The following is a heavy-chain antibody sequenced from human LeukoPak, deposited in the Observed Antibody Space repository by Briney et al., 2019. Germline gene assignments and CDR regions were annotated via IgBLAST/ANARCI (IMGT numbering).Heavy chain of an antibody. Sequence: GASVMVSCKASGYTFTSYDINWVRQATGQGLEWMGWMNPNSGNTGYAQKFQGRVTMTRNTSISTAYMELSSLRSEDTAVYYCARGGYSSGWYGFYYFDYWGQGTLVTVSS. CDR1: GYTFTSYD. D-gene: IGHD6-19*01. V-gene: IGHV1-8*01. CDR3: ARGGYSSGWYGFYYFDY. J-gene: IGHJ4*02. CDR2: MNPNSGNT.